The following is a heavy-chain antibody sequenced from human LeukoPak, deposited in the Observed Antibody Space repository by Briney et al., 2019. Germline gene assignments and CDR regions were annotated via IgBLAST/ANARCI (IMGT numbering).Heavy chain of an antibody. D-gene: IGHD6-13*01. V-gene: IGHV3-64*01. Sequence: PGGSLRLYCAASGLSFSNYVMHWVRQAPGKGPVYVSAISSNGGSTFYANSVKDRFTISRDNSKNTLYLQMGSLRPEDMAVYYCVRVYAGIWYAAFDISGQGTMVTVSS. CDR3: VRVYAGIWYAAFDI. CDR2: ISSNGGST. CDR1: GLSFSNYV. J-gene: IGHJ3*02.